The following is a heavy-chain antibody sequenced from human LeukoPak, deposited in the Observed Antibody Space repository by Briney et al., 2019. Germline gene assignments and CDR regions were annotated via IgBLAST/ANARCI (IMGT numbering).Heavy chain of an antibody. CDR3: AREVVAAENWFDP. D-gene: IGHD2-15*01. V-gene: IGHV1-2*02. J-gene: IGHJ5*02. Sequence: ASVKVSCKASGYTFTGYYMHWVRQAPGQGLEWMGWINPNSGGTNYAQKFQGRVTMTRDTSISTAYMELSRLRSDDTAVYYCAREVVAAENWFDPWGQGTLVTVSS. CDR1: GYTFTGYY. CDR2: INPNSGGT.